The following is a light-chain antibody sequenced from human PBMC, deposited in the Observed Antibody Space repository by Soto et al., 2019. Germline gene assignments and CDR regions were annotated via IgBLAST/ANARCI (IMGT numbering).Light chain of an antibody. Sequence: DIQMTQSPSTLSASVGARVTITCRASQSISNWLAWYQQKPGKAPKLLIYRASALESGVPSRFSGSGSGTEFTLTISSLQPDDFATYYCQQYSTYSHTFGQGTKLEI. V-gene: IGKV1-5*03. CDR3: QQYSTYSHT. J-gene: IGKJ2*01. CDR2: RAS. CDR1: QSISNW.